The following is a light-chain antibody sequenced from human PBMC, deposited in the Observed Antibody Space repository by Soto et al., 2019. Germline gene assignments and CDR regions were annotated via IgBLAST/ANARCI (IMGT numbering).Light chain of an antibody. J-gene: IGLJ1*01. V-gene: IGLV9-49*01. CDR3: GADHGYGNNFVYV. CDR1: SGYSDYK. CDR2: VGTGGIVG. Sequence: QPVLTQPPSASASLGASVTLTCTLSSGYSDYKVDWYQQRPGKGPRFVMRVGTGGIVGSKGDGIPDRFSVLGSGLNRYLTIKNIQEEDESDYHCGADHGYGNNFVYVFGTGTKVTVL.